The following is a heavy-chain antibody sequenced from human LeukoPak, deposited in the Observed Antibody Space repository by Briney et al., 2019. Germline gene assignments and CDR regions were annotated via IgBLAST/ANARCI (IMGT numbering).Heavy chain of an antibody. Sequence: TGGSLRLSCAASGFTFSSYAMHWVRQAPGKGLEWVAVISYDGSNKYYADSVKGRFTISRDNSKNTLYLQMNSLRAEDTAVYYCAIAACPGCDLFYCHGMDVWGQGTTVTVSS. CDR2: ISYDGSNK. D-gene: IGHD2-21*01. V-gene: IGHV3-30*04. J-gene: IGHJ6*02. CDR3: AIAACPGCDLFYCHGMDV. CDR1: GFTFSSYA.